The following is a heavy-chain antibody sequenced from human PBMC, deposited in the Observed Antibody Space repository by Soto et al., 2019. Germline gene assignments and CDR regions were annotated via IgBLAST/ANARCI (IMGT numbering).Heavy chain of an antibody. CDR3: ARDGNWAYYYYGMDV. CDR2: ISYDGSNK. CDR1: GFTFSSYA. D-gene: IGHD7-27*01. J-gene: IGHJ6*02. Sequence: GGSLRLSCAASGFTFSSYAMHWVRQAPGKGLEWVAVISYDGSNKYYADSVKGRFTISRDNSKNTLYLQMNSLRAEDTAVYYCARDGNWAYYYYGMDVWGQGTTVTVSS. V-gene: IGHV3-30-3*01.